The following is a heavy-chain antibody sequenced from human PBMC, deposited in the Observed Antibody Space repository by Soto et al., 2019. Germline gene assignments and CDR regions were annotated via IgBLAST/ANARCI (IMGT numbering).Heavy chain of an antibody. CDR2: IIPIFGTA. D-gene: IGHD2-15*01. CDR3: ARKRHGGKNYYYYYGMDV. V-gene: IGHV1-69*13. Sequence: GASVKVSCKASGGTFSSYAISWVRQAPGQGLEWMGGIIPIFGTANYAQKFQGRDTITADESTSTAYMELSSLRSEDTAVYYFARKRHGGKNYYYYYGMDVWGQGTTVTVSS. CDR1: GGTFSSYA. J-gene: IGHJ6*02.